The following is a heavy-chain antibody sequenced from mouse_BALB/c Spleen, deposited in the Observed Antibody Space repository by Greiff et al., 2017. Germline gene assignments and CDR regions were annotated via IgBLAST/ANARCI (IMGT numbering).Heavy chain of an antibody. Sequence: QVHVKQPGAELVRPGASVTLSCKASGYTFPSYWINWVKQRPGQGLEWIGNIYPSDSYTNYNQKFKDKATLTVDKSSSTAYMQLSSPTSEDSAVYYCTRNPLDYYAMDYWGQGTSVTVSS. CDR3: TRNPLDYYAMDY. J-gene: IGHJ4*01. CDR1: GYTFPSYW. D-gene: IGHD1-2*01. V-gene: IGHV1-69*02. CDR2: IYPSDSYT.